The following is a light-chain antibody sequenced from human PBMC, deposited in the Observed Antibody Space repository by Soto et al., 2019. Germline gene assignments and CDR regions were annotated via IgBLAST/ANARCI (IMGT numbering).Light chain of an antibody. CDR3: QQLHGYPIT. V-gene: IGKV1-9*01. J-gene: IGKJ5*01. CDR1: HTISSW. Sequence: QVTQSCSTLHGSLGDRVSITRPASHTISSWLAWYQQKPGKDPKLLIYAPANFQSGVPSRFSGSGSGTHFTLTISILEPEDFATYYCQQLHGYPITFGQGTRLEIK. CDR2: APA.